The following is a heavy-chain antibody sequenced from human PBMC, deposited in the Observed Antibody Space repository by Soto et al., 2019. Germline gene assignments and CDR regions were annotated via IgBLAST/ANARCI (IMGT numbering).Heavy chain of an antibody. J-gene: IGHJ5*02. Sequence: QVQLVQSGPEVKKPGASVKVSCKTSGYRFASSGISWVRQVPGQGLEWMGWISVYNGNTLYAEKFQGRVTMTADTSTSTAYMELTSLTSDDTAVYFCARAAIGDPNWFDPWGQGTLVTVSS. CDR2: ISVYNGNT. V-gene: IGHV1-18*01. CDR3: ARAAIGDPNWFDP. CDR1: GYRFASSG.